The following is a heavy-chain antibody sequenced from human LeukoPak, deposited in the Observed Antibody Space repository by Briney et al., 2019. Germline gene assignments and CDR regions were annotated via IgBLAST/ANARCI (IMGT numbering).Heavy chain of an antibody. J-gene: IGHJ3*02. CDR3: ARAPFGPGAFDI. CDR2: IYSGGST. CDR1: GFTVSSNY. Sequence: GGSLSLSCAASGFTVSSNYMSWVRQAPGKGLEWVSVIYSGGSTYYADSVKGRFTISRDNSKNTLYLQMNSLRAEDTAVYYCARAPFGPGAFDIWGQGTMVTVSS. V-gene: IGHV3-66*01. D-gene: IGHD3-10*01.